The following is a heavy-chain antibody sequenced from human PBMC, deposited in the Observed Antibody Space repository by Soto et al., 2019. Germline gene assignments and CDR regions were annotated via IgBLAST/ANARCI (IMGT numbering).Heavy chain of an antibody. CDR1: GGSISSYY. CDR3: ARDERFGETDHYYYCGMDV. CDR2: IYYSGST. J-gene: IGHJ6*02. V-gene: IGHV4-59*01. D-gene: IGHD3-10*01. Sequence: SETLSLTCTVSGGSISSYYWSLIRQPPGKGLEWIGYIYYSGSTNYNPSLKSRVTISVDTSKNQFSLKLSSVTAADTAVYYCARDERFGETDHYYYCGMDVWGQGTTVTVSS.